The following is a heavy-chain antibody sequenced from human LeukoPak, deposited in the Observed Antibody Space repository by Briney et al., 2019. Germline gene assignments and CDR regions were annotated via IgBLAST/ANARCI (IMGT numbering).Heavy chain of an antibody. V-gene: IGHV3-7*01. CDR3: ARDLSPGSYYPLDAFDI. J-gene: IGHJ3*02. Sequence: PGGSLRLSCAASGFTFNNYWMSWVRQAPGKGLEWVANIKQDGSEKNYVDSVKGRFTISRDNAKTSLYLQMNSLRAEDTAVYYCARDLSPGSYYPLDAFDIWGQGTMVTVSS. CDR2: IKQDGSEK. D-gene: IGHD1-26*01. CDR1: GFTFNNYW.